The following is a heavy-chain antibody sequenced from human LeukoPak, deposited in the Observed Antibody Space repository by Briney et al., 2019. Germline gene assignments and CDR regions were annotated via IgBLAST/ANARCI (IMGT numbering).Heavy chain of an antibody. D-gene: IGHD5-18*01. CDR1: GGSISSSSYY. J-gene: IGHJ3*02. CDR2: IYYSGST. V-gene: IGHV4-39*07. Sequence: PSETLSLTCTVSGGSISSSSYYWGWIRQPPGKGLEWIGSIYYSGSTYYNPSLKSRVTISVDTSKNQFSLKLSSVTAADTAVYYCARDERGYSYAFDAFDIWGQGTMVTVSS. CDR3: ARDERGYSYAFDAFDI.